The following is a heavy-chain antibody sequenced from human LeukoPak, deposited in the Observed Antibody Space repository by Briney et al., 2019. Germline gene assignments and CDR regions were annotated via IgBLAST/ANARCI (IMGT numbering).Heavy chain of an antibody. D-gene: IGHD3-22*01. CDR1: SGSISTSNYY. CDR2: INHSGST. J-gene: IGHJ3*02. V-gene: IGHV4-39*07. Sequence: SETLSLTCTVSSGSISTSNYYWGWVRQPPGKALEWIGEINHSGSTNYNPSLKSRVTISVDTSKNQFSLKLSSVTAADTAVYFCARGPYSYDSSGAFDIWGQGTMVTVSS. CDR3: ARGPYSYDSSGAFDI.